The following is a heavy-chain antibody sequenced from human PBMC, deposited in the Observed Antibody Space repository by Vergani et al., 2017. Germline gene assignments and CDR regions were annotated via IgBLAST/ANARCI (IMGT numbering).Heavy chain of an antibody. Sequence: QLQLQESGPGLVKPSETLSLTCTVSGGSISSSSYYWGWIRQPPGKGLEWIGRIYASGSTNYNPSLKSRVTISVDTSKNQFSLKLSSVTAADTAVYYCARDRGEDDAFDIWGQGTMVTVSS. V-gene: IGHV4-39*07. D-gene: IGHD3-10*01. J-gene: IGHJ3*02. CDR1: GGSISSSSYY. CDR2: IYASGST. CDR3: ARDRGEDDAFDI.